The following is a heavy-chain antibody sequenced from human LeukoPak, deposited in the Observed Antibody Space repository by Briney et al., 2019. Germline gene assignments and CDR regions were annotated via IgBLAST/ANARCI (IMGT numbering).Heavy chain of an antibody. J-gene: IGHJ6*03. V-gene: IGHV3-23*01. D-gene: IGHD6-19*01. Sequence: GGSLRLSCAASGFTFSSYAMSWVRQAPGKGLEWVSAISGSGGSTYYADSVKGRFTISRDNSKNTLYLQMNSLRAEDTAVYYCAKGGEYEQWLDYYYYYYYMDVWGKGTTVTISS. CDR3: AKGGEYEQWLDYYYYYYYMDV. CDR1: GFTFSSYA. CDR2: ISGSGGST.